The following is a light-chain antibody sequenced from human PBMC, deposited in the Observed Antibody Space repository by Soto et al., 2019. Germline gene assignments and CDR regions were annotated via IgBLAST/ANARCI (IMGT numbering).Light chain of an antibody. Sequence: QPVLTQPASVSGSPGQSITISCTGSSSDVGGYNLVSWYQHHPGKAPKLIIYEGSQRPSGVSNRFFGSKSGNTASLTISGLQAEDEADYHCCSYAGSSSDVFGTGTKLTVL. J-gene: IGLJ1*01. CDR2: EGS. V-gene: IGLV2-23*01. CDR3: CSYAGSSSDV. CDR1: SSDVGGYNL.